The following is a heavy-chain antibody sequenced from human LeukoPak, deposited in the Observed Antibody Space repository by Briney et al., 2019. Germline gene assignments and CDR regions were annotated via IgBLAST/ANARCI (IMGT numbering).Heavy chain of an antibody. J-gene: IGHJ4*02. CDR1: GYLIRSGYF. CDR3: ARLSSWFVAF. CDR2: VYHNGSA. V-gene: IGHV4-38-2*02. Sequence: PSETLSLMCSVSGYLIRSGYFWGWIRQPPGKGLEWIASVYHNGSAYYNPSPKSRASISVDTSSNQFSLTLTSVSVADTAVYHCARLSSWFVAFWGQGSQVTVSS. D-gene: IGHD6-13*01.